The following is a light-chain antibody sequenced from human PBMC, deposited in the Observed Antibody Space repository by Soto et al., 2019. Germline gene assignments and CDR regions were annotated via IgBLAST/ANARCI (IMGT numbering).Light chain of an antibody. CDR2: GAS. CDR1: QSVSSSY. V-gene: IGKV3-20*01. J-gene: IGKJ3*01. CDR3: QQYGSSLFT. Sequence: ETVVTQSPGTLAFSPGERATLSCRASQSVSSSYLAWYQQKPGQAPRLLIYGASSRATGIPDRFSGSGSGTDFTLTISRLEPEDFAVYYCQQYGSSLFTFGPGTKVDIK.